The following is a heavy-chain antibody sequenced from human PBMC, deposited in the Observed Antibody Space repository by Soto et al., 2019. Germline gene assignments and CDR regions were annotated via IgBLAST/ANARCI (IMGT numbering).Heavy chain of an antibody. J-gene: IGHJ6*02. CDR3: AHSRCGGDCLQYYSSHYYYGMDV. CDR1: GFSLSTGGVG. Sequence: QITLKESGPALVKPTQTLTLTCTISGFSLSTGGVGVGWIRQPPGKALEWLALIYWDDDKRYSPSLRSRHTITKDTSKNPVVLTMTNIDPVDTATYYCAHSRCGGDCLQYYSSHYYYGMDVWGQGTTVTVSS. CDR2: IYWDDDK. D-gene: IGHD2-21*02. V-gene: IGHV2-5*02.